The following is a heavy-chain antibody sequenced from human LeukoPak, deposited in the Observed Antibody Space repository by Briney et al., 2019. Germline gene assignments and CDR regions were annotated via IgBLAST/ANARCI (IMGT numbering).Heavy chain of an antibody. CDR3: ARTYYDYVWGSYRYSFFDY. J-gene: IGHJ4*02. CDR2: IYYSGST. V-gene: IGHV4-59*02. D-gene: IGHD3-16*02. CDR1: GFTVSTNY. Sequence: GSLRLSCAASGFTVSTNYMTWIRQPPGKGLEWIGYIYYSGSTNYNPSLKSRVTISVDTSKNQFSLKLSSVTAADTAVYYCARTYYDYVWGSYRYSFFDYWGQGTLVTVSS.